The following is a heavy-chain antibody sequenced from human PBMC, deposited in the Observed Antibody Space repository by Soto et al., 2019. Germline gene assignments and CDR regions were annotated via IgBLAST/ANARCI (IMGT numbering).Heavy chain of an antibody. V-gene: IGHV1-3*01. D-gene: IGHD5-18*01. J-gene: IGHJ6*02. CDR1: GYTFTSYA. Sequence: ASVKVSCKASGYTFTSYAMHWVRQAPGQRLEWMGWINAGNGNTKYSQKFQGRVTITRDTSASTAYMELSSLRSEDTAVYYCATGDLRGYSYGYGDSYYYYGMDVWGQGTTVTVSS. CDR3: ATGDLRGYSYGYGDSYYYYGMDV. CDR2: INAGNGNT.